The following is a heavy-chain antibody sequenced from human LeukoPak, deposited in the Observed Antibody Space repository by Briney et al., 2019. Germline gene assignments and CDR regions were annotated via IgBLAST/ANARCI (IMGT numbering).Heavy chain of an antibody. Sequence: GASVKVSCKASGYTFTSYDINWVRQATGQGLEWMGWMNPNSGNTGYAQKFQGRVTITRNTSISTAYMELSRLRSDDTAVYYCARGQQESQPGLDYWGQGTLVTVSS. CDR1: GYTFTSYD. CDR3: ARGQQESQPGLDY. V-gene: IGHV1-8*03. J-gene: IGHJ4*02. D-gene: IGHD6-13*01. CDR2: MNPNSGNT.